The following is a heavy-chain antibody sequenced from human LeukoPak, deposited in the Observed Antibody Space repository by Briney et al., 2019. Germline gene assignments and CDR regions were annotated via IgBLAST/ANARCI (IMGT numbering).Heavy chain of an antibody. CDR1: GGSISSYY. D-gene: IGHD3-9*01. J-gene: IGHJ4*02. Sequence: SETLSLTCTVSGGSISSYYWSWIRQPPGKGLEWIGYIYYSGSTNYNPSLKSRVTISVDTSKNQFSLKLSSVTAADTAVYYCASGSLEGYDILTGYLDYWGQGTLVTVSS. CDR2: IYYSGST. V-gene: IGHV4-59*08. CDR3: ASGSLEGYDILTGYLDY.